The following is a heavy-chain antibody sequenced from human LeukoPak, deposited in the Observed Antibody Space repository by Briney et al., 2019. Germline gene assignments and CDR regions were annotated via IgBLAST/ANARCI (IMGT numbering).Heavy chain of an antibody. CDR3: ARATGRGGSYYPYYFDY. D-gene: IGHD1-26*01. J-gene: IGHJ4*02. CDR2: IIPIFGTA. V-gene: IGHV1-69*05. CDR1: GGTFGSYA. Sequence: SVKVSCKASGGTFGSYAISWVRQAPGQGLEWMGRIIPIFGTANYAQKFQGRVTITTDESTSTAYMELSSLRSEDTAVYYCARATGRGGSYYPYYFDYWGQGTLVTVSS.